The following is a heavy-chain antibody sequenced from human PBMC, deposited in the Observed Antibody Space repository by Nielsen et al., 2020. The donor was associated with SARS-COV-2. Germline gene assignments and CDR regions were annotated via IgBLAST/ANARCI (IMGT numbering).Heavy chain of an antibody. CDR3: ARSAPFNRLPGY. V-gene: IGHV3-64*01. CDR2: ISSNGGST. Sequence: GESLKISCAASGFTFSSYAMHWVRQAPGKGLEYVSAISSNGGSTYYANSVKGRFTISRDNSKNKLYLQMGSLRAEDMAVYYCARSAPFNRLPGYWGQGTLVTVSS. CDR1: GFTFSSYA. J-gene: IGHJ4*02. D-gene: IGHD1-14*01.